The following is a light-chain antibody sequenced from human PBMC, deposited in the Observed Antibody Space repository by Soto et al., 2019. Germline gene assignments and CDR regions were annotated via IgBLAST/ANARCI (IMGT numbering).Light chain of an antibody. J-gene: IGKJ4*01. Sequence: IQLTQSPSSLSASVGDRVTITCRASQGISSYLAWYQQKPGKAPKLLIYAASTLQSGVPSRFSGSGSGTDFTLTISSLQPEDFATYYCQQSYSTPRTFGGGTKVDIK. CDR1: QGISSY. CDR3: QQSYSTPRT. V-gene: IGKV1-39*01. CDR2: AAS.